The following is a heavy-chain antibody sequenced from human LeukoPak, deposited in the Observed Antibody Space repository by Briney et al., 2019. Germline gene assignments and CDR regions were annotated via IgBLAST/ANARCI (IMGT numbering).Heavy chain of an antibody. D-gene: IGHD2-2*01. CDR1: GGSFSGYY. CDR3: ARGRSGSGIVVVPAARRFDP. J-gene: IGHJ5*02. V-gene: IGHV4-34*01. Sequence: PSETLSLTCAVYGGSFSGYYWSWIRQPPGKGLEWIGEINHSGSTNYNPSLKSRVTISVDTSKNQFSLKLSSVTAADTAVYYCARGRSGSGIVVVPAARRFDPWGQGTLVTVS. CDR2: INHSGST.